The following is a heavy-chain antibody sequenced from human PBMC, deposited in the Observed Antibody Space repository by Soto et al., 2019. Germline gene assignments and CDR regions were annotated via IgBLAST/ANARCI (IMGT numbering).Heavy chain of an antibody. J-gene: IGHJ3*02. V-gene: IGHV4-30-2*01. CDR2: IYHSGST. CDR3: ARGGPPALGAFDI. CDR1: GGSISSSSYY. Sequence: SETLSLTCTVSGGSISSSSYYWGWIRQPPGKGLEWIGYIYHSGSTYYNPSLKSRVTISVDRSKNQFSLKLSSVTAADTAVYYCARGGPPALGAFDIWGQGTMVTVSS. D-gene: IGHD3-16*01.